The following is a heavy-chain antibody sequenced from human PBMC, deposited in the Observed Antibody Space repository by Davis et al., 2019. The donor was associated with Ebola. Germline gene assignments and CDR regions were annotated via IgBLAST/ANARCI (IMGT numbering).Heavy chain of an antibody. V-gene: IGHV3-21*01. CDR3: ARAPEYCAAGLCYLHYGMDV. J-gene: IGHJ6*02. Sequence: GESLKISCAASGFTFSSYAMNWVRQAPGKGLEWVSSISSSSSYIYYADSVKGRFTISRDNAKNSLYLQMNSLRAEDTAVYYCARAPEYCAAGLCYLHYGMDVWGQGTTVTVSS. CDR2: ISSSSSYI. CDR1: GFTFSSYA. D-gene: IGHD2-8*02.